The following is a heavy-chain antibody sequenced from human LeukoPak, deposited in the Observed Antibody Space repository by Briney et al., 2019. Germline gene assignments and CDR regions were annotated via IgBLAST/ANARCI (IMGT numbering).Heavy chain of an antibody. D-gene: IGHD5-24*01. CDR3: TRGNFARDGYNLGYYFDY. CDR1: GFTFGDYA. CDR2: IRSKAYGGTT. J-gene: IGHJ4*02. Sequence: PGGSLRLSCTASGFTFGDYAMSWFRQAPGKGLEWVGFIRSKAYGGTTEYAASVKGRFTISRDDSKSIAYLQMNSLKTEDTAVYYCTRGNFARDGYNLGYYFDYWGQGTLVTVSP. V-gene: IGHV3-49*03.